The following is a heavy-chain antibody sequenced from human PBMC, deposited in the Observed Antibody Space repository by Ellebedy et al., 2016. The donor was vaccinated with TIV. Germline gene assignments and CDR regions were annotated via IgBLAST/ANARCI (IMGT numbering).Heavy chain of an antibody. J-gene: IGHJ4*02. V-gene: IGHV3-21*01. CDR3: ARVSSGSSWYDDY. Sequence: GESLKISXAASGFTFSSYSMNWVRQAPGKGLEWVSSISSSSSYIYYADSVKGRFTISRDNAKNSLYLQMNSLRAEDTAVYYCARVSSGSSWYDDYWGQGTLVTVSS. D-gene: IGHD6-13*01. CDR2: ISSSSSYI. CDR1: GFTFSSYS.